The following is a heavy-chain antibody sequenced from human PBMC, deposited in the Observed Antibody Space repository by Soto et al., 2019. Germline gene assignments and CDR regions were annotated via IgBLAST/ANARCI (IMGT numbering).Heavy chain of an antibody. J-gene: IGHJ4*02. D-gene: IGHD4-17*01. V-gene: IGHV1-69*05. Sequence: SVKVSCKASGGTFSSYAISWVRQAPGPGLEWMGGIIPIFGTANYAQKFQGRVTMTTDTSTSTAYMELRSLRSDDTAVYYCARDLHGDPYYWGQGTLVT. CDR3: ARDLHGDPYY. CDR2: IIPIFGTA. CDR1: GGTFSSYA.